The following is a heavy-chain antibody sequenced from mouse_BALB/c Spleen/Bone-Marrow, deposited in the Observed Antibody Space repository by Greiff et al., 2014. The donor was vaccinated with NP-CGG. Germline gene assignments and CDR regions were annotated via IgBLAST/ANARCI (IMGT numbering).Heavy chain of an antibody. V-gene: IGHV14-3*02. J-gene: IGHJ3*01. CDR2: IDPANGNT. Sequence: EVKLMESGAELVKPGASVKLSCTASGFNIKDTYMHWVKQRPEQGLEWIGRIDPANGNTKYDPKFQGKATITADTSPNTAYLQLSSLTSEDTAVYYCATYYYGSSWGFAYWGQGTLVTVSA. D-gene: IGHD1-1*01. CDR3: ATYYYGSSWGFAY. CDR1: GFNIKDTY.